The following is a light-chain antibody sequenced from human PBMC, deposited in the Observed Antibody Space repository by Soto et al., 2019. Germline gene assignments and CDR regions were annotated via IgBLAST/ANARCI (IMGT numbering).Light chain of an antibody. CDR1: SSNIGAGYD. CDR2: GNT. V-gene: IGLV1-40*01. Sequence: QSVLTQPPSVSGAPGQRVTISCTGSSSNIGAGYDVHWYQQLPGTAPKLLIYGNTNRPSGVPDRFSGSKSGTSASLAITGRQAEDEADYYCQSSDTGMSTSVFGGGTKLTVL. J-gene: IGLJ3*02. CDR3: QSSDTGMSTSV.